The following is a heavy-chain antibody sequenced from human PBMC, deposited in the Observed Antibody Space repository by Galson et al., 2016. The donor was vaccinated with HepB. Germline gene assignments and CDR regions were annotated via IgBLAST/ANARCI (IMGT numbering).Heavy chain of an antibody. J-gene: IGHJ4*02. CDR2: ISSSSSYI. V-gene: IGHV3-21*01. CDR1: GFTFSSYS. CDR3: ARALGYNWDYLMIFNYFDY. Sequence: SLRLSCAASGFTFSSYSMNWVRQAPGKGLEWVSSISSSSSYIYHADSVKGRFTISRDNAKNSLYLQMNSLRAEDTAVYYCARALGYNWDYLMIFNYFDYWGQGTLVTVSS. D-gene: IGHD1-7*01.